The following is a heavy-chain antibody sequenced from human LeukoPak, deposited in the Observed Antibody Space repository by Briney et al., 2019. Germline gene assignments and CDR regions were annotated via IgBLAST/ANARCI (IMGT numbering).Heavy chain of an antibody. Sequence: PSETLSLTCAVYGESFSGYYWNWIRQPPGKGLEWIGEISHSGSTNYNPSLQSRLTISVDTSKNQFSLKLSSVTAADTAVYYCAVRGYSGSYEAWGQGTLVTVSS. CDR2: ISHSGST. CDR1: GESFSGYY. J-gene: IGHJ5*02. D-gene: IGHD1-26*01. V-gene: IGHV4-34*01. CDR3: AVRGYSGSYEA.